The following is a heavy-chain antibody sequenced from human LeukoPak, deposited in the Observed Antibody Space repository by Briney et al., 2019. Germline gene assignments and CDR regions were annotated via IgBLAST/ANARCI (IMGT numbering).Heavy chain of an antibody. Sequence: GASVKVSCKASGFTFTSSAVQWERQARGQRLEWIGWIVVGSGNTNYAQKFQERVTITRDMSTSTAYMELSSLRSEDTAVYYCAAARSLYGDHDAFDIWGQGTMVTVSS. CDR3: AAARSLYGDHDAFDI. CDR2: IVVGSGNT. V-gene: IGHV1-58*01. D-gene: IGHD4-17*01. J-gene: IGHJ3*02. CDR1: GFTFTSSA.